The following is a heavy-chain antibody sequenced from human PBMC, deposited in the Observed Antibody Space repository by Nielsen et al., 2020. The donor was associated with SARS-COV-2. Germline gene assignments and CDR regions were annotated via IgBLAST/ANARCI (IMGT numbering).Heavy chain of an antibody. D-gene: IGHD6-6*01. J-gene: IGHJ6*02. CDR2: ISYDGSNK. V-gene: IGHV3-30-3*01. CDR3: AKGRPRSSSSDYGMDV. Sequence: GESLKISCAASGFTFSSYAMHWVRQAPGKGLEWVAVISYDGSNKYYADSVKGRFTISRDNSKNTLYLQMNSLRAEDTAVYYCAKGRPRSSSSDYGMDVWGQGTTVTVSS. CDR1: GFTFSSYA.